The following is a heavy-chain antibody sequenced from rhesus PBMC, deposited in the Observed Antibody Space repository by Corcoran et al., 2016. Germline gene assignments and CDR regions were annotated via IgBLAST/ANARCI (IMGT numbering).Heavy chain of an antibody. CDR1: GYTFTDYY. Sequence: QVQLVQSGAEVKKPGSSVKVSCTASGYTFTDYYIHWVRQPPGQGLEWMGEINPKTGGTNYAQKFPGRVTMTRATSTITVYMELSSLRSEDTAVYYCETRYSSANSFDYWGQGVLVTVSS. CDR3: ETRYSSANSFDY. D-gene: IGHD6-31*01. J-gene: IGHJ4*01. CDR2: INPKTGGT. V-gene: IGHV1-138*01.